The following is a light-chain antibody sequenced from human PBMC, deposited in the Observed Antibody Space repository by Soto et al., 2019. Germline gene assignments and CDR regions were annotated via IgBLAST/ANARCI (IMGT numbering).Light chain of an antibody. Sequence: DLQMTQSPSSLSASVGDRVTITCRASQSISNYLNWYQQKPGAAPKLLIYAASSLQSGVPSRFSGSGSGTDFTLTISSLQPEDFATYYCQQSYSTPRTFGQGTKVEIK. J-gene: IGKJ1*01. V-gene: IGKV1-39*01. CDR2: AAS. CDR1: QSISNY. CDR3: QQSYSTPRT.